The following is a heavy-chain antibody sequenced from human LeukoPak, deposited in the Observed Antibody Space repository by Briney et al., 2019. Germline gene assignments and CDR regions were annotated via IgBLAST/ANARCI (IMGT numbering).Heavy chain of an antibody. CDR1: GFTFSRTA. Sequence: GGSLRLSCAASGFTFSRTAMNWVRQAPGKGLEWVSVISASGSGTYYADSVKGRFTISRDNSKNTLFLQMNSLRAEDTAVYYCAKVNGISAAGTVDYWGQGSLVTVSS. J-gene: IGHJ4*02. CDR3: AKVNGISAAGTVDY. V-gene: IGHV3-23*01. CDR2: ISASGSGT. D-gene: IGHD6-13*01.